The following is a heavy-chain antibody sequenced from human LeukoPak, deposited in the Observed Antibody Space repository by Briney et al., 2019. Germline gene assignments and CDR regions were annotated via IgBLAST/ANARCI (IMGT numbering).Heavy chain of an antibody. CDR1: GFTFSSYG. V-gene: IGHV3-30*02. J-gene: IGHJ4*02. Sequence: GGSLRLSCAASGFTFSSYGMHWVRQAPGKGLEWVAFIRYDGSNKYYADSVEGRFTISRDNSKNTLYLQMNSLRAEDTAVYYCAKDRDGSGSCFDYWGQGTLVTVSS. D-gene: IGHD3-10*01. CDR2: IRYDGSNK. CDR3: AKDRDGSGSCFDY.